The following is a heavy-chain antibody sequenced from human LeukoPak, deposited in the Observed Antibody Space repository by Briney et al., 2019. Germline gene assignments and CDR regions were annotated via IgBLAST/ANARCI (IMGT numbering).Heavy chain of an antibody. D-gene: IGHD3-3*01. CDR3: ARTIFGVATTKGLGAFDI. Sequence: ASVKVSCKASGYTFTGYYMHWVRQAPGQGLEWMGWINPNSGGTNYAQKFQGWVTITADESTSTAYMELSSLRSEDTAVYYCARTIFGVATTKGLGAFDIWGQGTMVTVSS. V-gene: IGHV1-2*04. CDR1: GYTFTGYY. CDR2: INPNSGGT. J-gene: IGHJ3*02.